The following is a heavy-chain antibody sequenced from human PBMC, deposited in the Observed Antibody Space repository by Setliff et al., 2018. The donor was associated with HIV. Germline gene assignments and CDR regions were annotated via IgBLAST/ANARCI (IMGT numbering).Heavy chain of an antibody. J-gene: IGHJ4*02. CDR2: IWFDGSNK. D-gene: IGHD3-22*01. Sequence: LRLSCATSGFTFRNYGMLWVRQAPGKGLEWVAVIWFDGSNKYYADSVKGRFTISRDNSKNTLFLQMNSLRAEDTAIYYCARGYYDSRGYYYPFDYWGQGTLVTVSS. V-gene: IGHV3-33*01. CDR1: GFTFRNYG. CDR3: ARGYYDSRGYYYPFDY.